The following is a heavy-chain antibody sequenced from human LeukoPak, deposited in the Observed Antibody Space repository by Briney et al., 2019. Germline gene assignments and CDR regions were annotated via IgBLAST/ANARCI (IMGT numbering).Heavy chain of an antibody. CDR3: ARGAQITYYDIFFPY. CDR2: IKQDGSEK. CDR1: GFTFSSYW. Sequence: GGSLRLSCAASGFTFSSYWMSWVRQAPGKGLEWVANIKQDGSEKYYVDSVKDRFTISRDNAKNSLYLQMNSLRAEDTAVYYCARGAQITYYDIFFPYWGQGTLVTVSS. J-gene: IGHJ4*02. D-gene: IGHD3-9*01. V-gene: IGHV3-7*03.